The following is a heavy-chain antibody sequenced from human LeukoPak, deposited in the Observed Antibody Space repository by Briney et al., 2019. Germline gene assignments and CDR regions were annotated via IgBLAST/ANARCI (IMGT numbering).Heavy chain of an antibody. Sequence: PSETLSLTCTVSGGSISSYYWSWIRQPPGKGLEWIGYIYHSGSTYYNPSLKSRVTISVDGSKNQFSLKLSSVTAADTAVYYCARDQGYAAGIDYWGQGTLVTVSS. CDR3: ARDQGYAAGIDY. J-gene: IGHJ4*02. V-gene: IGHV4-59*12. CDR2: IYHSGST. CDR1: GGSISSYY. D-gene: IGHD6-13*01.